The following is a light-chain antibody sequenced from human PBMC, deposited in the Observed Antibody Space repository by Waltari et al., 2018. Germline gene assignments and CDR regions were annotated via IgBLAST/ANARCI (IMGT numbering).Light chain of an antibody. CDR1: QSISKY. CDR2: HAS. V-gene: IGKV3-20*01. Sequence: EIVLTQSPGTLSLSPGERVTLSCRASQSISKYLAWYQQKPGQAPRLLIYHASSRAAGIPDRFSGSGSGTDFSLSISRLEPEDFAVYYCQQYGSLPVTFGQGTKVEIK. CDR3: QQYGSLPVT. J-gene: IGKJ1*01.